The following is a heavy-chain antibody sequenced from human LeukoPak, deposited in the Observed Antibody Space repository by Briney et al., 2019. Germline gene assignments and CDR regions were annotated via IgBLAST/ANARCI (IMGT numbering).Heavy chain of an antibody. D-gene: IGHD6-13*01. CDR1: GYTFTSYY. Sequence: ASVKVSCKASGYTFTSYYMHWVRQAPGQGLEWMGIINPSGGSTSYAQKFQGRVTMTRDTSISTAYMELSRLRSDDTAVYYCARDIYSSTFDYWGQGTLVTVSS. CDR2: INPSGGST. V-gene: IGHV1-46*01. CDR3: ARDIYSSTFDY. J-gene: IGHJ4*02.